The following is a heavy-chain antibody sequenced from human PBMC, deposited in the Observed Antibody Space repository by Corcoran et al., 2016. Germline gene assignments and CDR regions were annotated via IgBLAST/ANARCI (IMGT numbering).Heavy chain of an antibody. V-gene: IGHV3-53*01. CDR3: AGSGGYDY. D-gene: IGHD1-26*01. CDR2: IYSGGST. CDR1: GFTVSSNY. J-gene: IGHJ4*02. Sequence: EVQLVESGGGLIQPGGSLRLSCAASGFTVSSNYMSWVRQAPGKGLEWVSVIYSGGSTYYADSVKGRFTISSDNSKKTLYLQMKSRRADDWAVYYGAGSGGYDYWGQGTLVTVSS.